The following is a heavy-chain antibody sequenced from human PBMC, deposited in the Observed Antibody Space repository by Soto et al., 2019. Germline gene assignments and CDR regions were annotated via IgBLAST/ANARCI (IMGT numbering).Heavy chain of an antibody. J-gene: IGHJ6*02. D-gene: IGHD3-10*01. V-gene: IGHV1-8*02. CDR3: ARGGITMVRGVMRYYYYGMDV. CDR1: GVTFSSYA. CDR2: MNPNSGNT. Sequence: ASVKVSCKASGVTFSSYAISWVRQAPEQGLEWMGGMNPNSGNTGYAQKFQGRVTMTRNTSISTAYMELSSLRSEDTAVYYCARGGITMVRGVMRYYYYGMDVWGQGTTVTVSS.